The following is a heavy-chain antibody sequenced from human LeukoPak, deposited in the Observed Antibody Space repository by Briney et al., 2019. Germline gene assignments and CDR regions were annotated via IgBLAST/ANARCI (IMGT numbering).Heavy chain of an antibody. J-gene: IGHJ4*02. CDR2: IYSGGCT. CDR1: GFTVSSNY. CDR3: ARVPYYDILTGLQ. D-gene: IGHD3-9*01. Sequence: GGSLRLSCAASGFTVSSNYMSWVRQAPGKGLEWVSVIYSGGCTYYADSVKGRFTISRDNSKNTLYLQMNSPRAEDTAVYYCARVPYYDILTGLQWGQGTLVTVSS. V-gene: IGHV3-66*01.